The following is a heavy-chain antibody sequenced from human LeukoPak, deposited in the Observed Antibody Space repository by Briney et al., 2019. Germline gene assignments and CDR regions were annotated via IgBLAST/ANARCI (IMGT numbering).Heavy chain of an antibody. D-gene: IGHD3-10*01. CDR2: LNPNSGAT. Sequence: ASVKVSCKASGYTFTAYYIHWLRQAPGQGLEWMGWLNPNSGATNYAQKFQGRVTMTRDTSISTAYMELSRLRSDDTAVYYCARGEVLLWFGELFPGGYFDYWGQGTLVTVSS. CDR1: GYTFTAYY. CDR3: ARGEVLLWFGELFPGGYFDY. V-gene: IGHV1-2*02. J-gene: IGHJ4*02.